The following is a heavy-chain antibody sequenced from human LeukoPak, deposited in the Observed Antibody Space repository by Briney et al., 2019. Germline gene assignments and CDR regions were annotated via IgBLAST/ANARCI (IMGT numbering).Heavy chain of an antibody. V-gene: IGHV3-48*03. D-gene: IGHD3-9*01. J-gene: IGHJ4*02. Sequence: PGGSLRLSCAASGFIFSTYEVNWVRQAPGKGLEWLSYISYNGRSIYYADSVKGRFTISRDNAYNSLYLQMDSLRAEDTAVYYCARTYYDILTAYNPYFDYWGQGILVTVSS. CDR3: ARTYYDILTAYNPYFDY. CDR2: ISYNGRSI. CDR1: GFIFSTYE.